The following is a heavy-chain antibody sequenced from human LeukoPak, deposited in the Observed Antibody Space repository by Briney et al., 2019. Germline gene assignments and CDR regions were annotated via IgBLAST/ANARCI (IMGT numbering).Heavy chain of an antibody. J-gene: IGHJ5*02. Sequence: SETLSLTCAVYGGSFSGYYWSWIRQPPGKGLEWIGEINHGGSTNCNPSLKSRVTISVDTSKNQFSLKLSSVTAADTAVYYCARSLRFGPPGWFDPWGQGTLVTVSS. CDR1: GGSFSGYY. CDR2: INHGGST. D-gene: IGHD3-10*01. CDR3: ARSLRFGPPGWFDP. V-gene: IGHV4-34*01.